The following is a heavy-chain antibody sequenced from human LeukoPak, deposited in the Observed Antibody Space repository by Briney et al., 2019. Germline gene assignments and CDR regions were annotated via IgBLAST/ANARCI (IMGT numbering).Heavy chain of an antibody. CDR1: GYTFTGYY. V-gene: IGHV1-2*02. CDR3: ARAMVQGVFLVDY. Sequence: ASVKVFCKASGYTFTGYYMHWVRQAPGQGLEWMGWINPNSGGTNYAQKFQGRVTMTRDTSISTAYMELSRLRSDDTAVYYCARAMVQGVFLVDYWGQGTLVTVSS. J-gene: IGHJ4*02. CDR2: INPNSGGT. D-gene: IGHD3-10*01.